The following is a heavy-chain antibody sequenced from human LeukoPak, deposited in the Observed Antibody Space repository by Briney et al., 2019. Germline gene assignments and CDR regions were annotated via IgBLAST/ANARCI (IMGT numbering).Heavy chain of an antibody. V-gene: IGHV4-59*01. D-gene: IGHD5-24*01. J-gene: IGHJ4*02. CDR2: IYYSGST. CDR3: AREGGDGYNLAFDY. Sequence: SETLSLTCTVSGGSISSYYWSWIRQPPGKGLEWIGYIYYSGSTNYNPSLKSRVAISVDTSKNQFSLKLSSVTAADTAVYYCAREGGDGYNLAFDYWGQGTLVTVSS. CDR1: GGSISSYY.